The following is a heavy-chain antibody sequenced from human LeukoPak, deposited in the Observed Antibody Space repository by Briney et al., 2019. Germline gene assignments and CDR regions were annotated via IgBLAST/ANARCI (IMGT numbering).Heavy chain of an antibody. D-gene: IGHD3-22*01. Sequence: TGGSLRLSCAASGLTFRTYGMNWVRRGPGKGLEWVSYISSGSSTIFYADSVKGRFTISRDNAKNSLYLQMNSLRDEDTAVYYCARGDHHSSIRYYAFDVWGQGTMVTVSS. V-gene: IGHV3-48*02. J-gene: IGHJ3*01. CDR1: GLTFRTYG. CDR2: ISSGSSTI. CDR3: ARGDHHSSIRYYAFDV.